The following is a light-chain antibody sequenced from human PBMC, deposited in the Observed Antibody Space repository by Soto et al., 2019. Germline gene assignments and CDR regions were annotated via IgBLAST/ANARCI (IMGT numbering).Light chain of an antibody. CDR1: QSVLYSSINKNY. V-gene: IGKV4-1*01. CDR3: QQYYAFPYT. J-gene: IGKJ2*01. CDR2: WAS. Sequence: DIVMTQSPDSLAVSLGERATINCKSSQSVLYSSINKNYLAWYQQKPGQPPKLLIYWASTRGSGVPDRFSGSESGTDFPLTISSLQAEDVAVYYCQQYYAFPYTFGQGTKLEIK.